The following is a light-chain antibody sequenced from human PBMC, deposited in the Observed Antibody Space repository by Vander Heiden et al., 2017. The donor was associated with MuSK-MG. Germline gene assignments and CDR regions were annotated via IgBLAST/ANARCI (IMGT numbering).Light chain of an antibody. CDR3: HFGFT. V-gene: IGKV1-5*01. Sequence: DIQMTQSPSTLSASVGDRVTITCRASQTISSWLAWYQQTPGRAPKLLIYEASTFESGVTSRFSGSGSGTEFTRTSSSLKPDDFETDDCHFGFTFGHGTKVDFK. CDR2: EAS. CDR1: QTISSW. J-gene: IGKJ3*01.